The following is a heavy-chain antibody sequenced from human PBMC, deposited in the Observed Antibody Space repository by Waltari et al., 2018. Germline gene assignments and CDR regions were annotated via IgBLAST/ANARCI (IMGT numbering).Heavy chain of an antibody. CDR1: GGSISSYY. J-gene: IGHJ3*02. CDR3: ARDLLGGSSGEGAFDI. CDR2: IYTSGST. D-gene: IGHD3-10*01. Sequence: QVQLQESGPGLVKPSETLSLTCTVSGGSISSYYWSWIRQPAGKGLDWIGRIYTSGSTNYNPSLKSRVTMSVDTSKNQFSLKLSSVTAADTAVYYCARDLLGGSSGEGAFDIWGQGTMVTVSS. V-gene: IGHV4-4*07.